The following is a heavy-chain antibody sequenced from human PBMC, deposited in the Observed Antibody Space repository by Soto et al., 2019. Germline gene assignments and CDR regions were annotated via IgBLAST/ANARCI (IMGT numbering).Heavy chain of an antibody. CDR1: GFTLSSYA. CDR2: ISGSGGST. J-gene: IGHJ6*02. V-gene: IGHV3-23*01. D-gene: IGHD4-4*01. CDR3: AKTRLQSGYYYYGMDV. Sequence: GGSLRLSCAASGFTLSSYAMSWVRQAPGKGLEWVSAISGSGGSTYYADSVKGRFTISRDNSKNTLYLQMNSLRAEDTAVYYCAKTRLQSGYYYYGMDVWGQGTTVTVSS.